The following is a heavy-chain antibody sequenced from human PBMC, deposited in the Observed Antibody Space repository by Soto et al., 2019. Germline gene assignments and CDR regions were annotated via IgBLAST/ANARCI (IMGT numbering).Heavy chain of an antibody. CDR2: KTYDGSNK. CDR3: AIAGGLIVDE. V-gene: IGHV3-30-3*01. CDR1: GFMFSSYA. Sequence: QVQLVESGGGVVQPGRSLRLSCAASGFMFSSYAMHWVRQAPGKGLEWVAVKTYDGSNKYYADSVKGRFTISRDNSKNTPYLKINSPSPDDTAVYACAIAGGLIVDEWGQGTLV. J-gene: IGHJ4*02. D-gene: IGHD3-22*01.